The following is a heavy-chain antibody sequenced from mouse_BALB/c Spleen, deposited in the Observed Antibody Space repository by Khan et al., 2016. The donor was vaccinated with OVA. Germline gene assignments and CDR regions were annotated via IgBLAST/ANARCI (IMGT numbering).Heavy chain of an antibody. Sequence: EVQLQESGPGLVKPSQSLSLTCTVTGYSITSGYGWNWIRQFPGNKLEWMGYISYRGRTNYNPSLKSRISINRDTYKNQLFLQLNSVTTEDTATYYCSRTARITYWGPGTTLTVSS. D-gene: IGHD3-1*01. CDR3: SRTARITY. CDR1: GYSITSGYG. J-gene: IGHJ2*01. V-gene: IGHV3-2*02. CDR2: ISYRGRT.